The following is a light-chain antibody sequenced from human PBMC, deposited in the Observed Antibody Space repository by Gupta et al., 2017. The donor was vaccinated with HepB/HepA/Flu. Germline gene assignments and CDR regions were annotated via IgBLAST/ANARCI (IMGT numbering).Light chain of an antibody. Sequence: QSALTKPSSVTGSSGQSVSISRTRTSCDVGAYSYVSWYHQHPGKAPKLMIYDLSKRPSGVPDRFSGSKSGNTASLTISGLQAEDEADYYCCSYAGSYTFVVFGGGTKLTVL. J-gene: IGLJ2*01. V-gene: IGLV2-11*01. CDR3: CSYAGSYTFVV. CDR2: DLS. CDR1: SCDVGAYSY.